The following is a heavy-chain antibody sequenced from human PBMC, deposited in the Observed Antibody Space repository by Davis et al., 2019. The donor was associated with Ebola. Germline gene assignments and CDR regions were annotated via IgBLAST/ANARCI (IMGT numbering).Heavy chain of an antibody. Sequence: PGGSLRLSCAASGFTFSSYSMNWVRQAPGKGLEWVSSISSSSTYIYDADSVKGRFTVSRDNAKNSLYLQMNSLRAEDTAVYYCVRDPALVVTGGGWFFGLWGRGTLVTVSS. D-gene: IGHD2-21*02. CDR1: GFTFSSYS. CDR3: VRDPALVVTGGGWFFGL. J-gene: IGHJ2*01. V-gene: IGHV3-21*01. CDR2: ISSSSTYI.